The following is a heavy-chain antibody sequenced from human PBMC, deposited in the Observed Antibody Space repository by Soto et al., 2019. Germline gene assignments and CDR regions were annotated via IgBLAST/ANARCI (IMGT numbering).Heavy chain of an antibody. D-gene: IGHD2-8*01. Sequence: QVQLVQSGAEVKKPGASVKVSCKASGYTFSSPGVTWVRQAPGQGLAWLGWINAHSGDAKFAQNFPGILTITPDTSTNTAYMELRSLRSDDTAVYFCACAPNEWYFDFWGQGTLVTVSS. CDR3: ACAPNEWYFDF. CDR1: GYTFSSPG. CDR2: INAHSGDA. V-gene: IGHV1-18*01. J-gene: IGHJ4*02.